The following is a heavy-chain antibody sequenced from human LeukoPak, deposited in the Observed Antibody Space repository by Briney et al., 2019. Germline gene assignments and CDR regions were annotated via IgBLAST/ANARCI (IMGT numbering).Heavy chain of an antibody. J-gene: IGHJ3*02. CDR1: GYTFTSYD. CDR2: MNPNSGNT. CDR3: ASPSGSYYEAFDI. V-gene: IGHV1-8*01. Sequence: ASVKVSCKASGYTFTSYDINWVRQATGQGLEWMGWMNPNSGNTGYAQKFQGRVTMTRNTSISTAYMELGSLRSEDTAVYYCASPSGSYYEAFDIWGQGTMVTVSS. D-gene: IGHD1-26*01.